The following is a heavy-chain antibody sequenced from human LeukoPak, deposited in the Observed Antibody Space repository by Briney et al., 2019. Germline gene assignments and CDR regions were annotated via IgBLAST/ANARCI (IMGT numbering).Heavy chain of an antibody. V-gene: IGHV3-66*01. Sequence: PGGSLRLSCAASGFTVSLSYLSWVRQAPGKGLEWVSGIYGGGTTFFADSVKGRVIMYRDSSKNTLYFEMNNLRAEDTAVYYCARDHSSSWSLADWGQGTLVTVSS. CDR3: ARDHSSSWSLAD. D-gene: IGHD6-13*01. CDR2: IYGGGTT. CDR1: GFTVSLSY. J-gene: IGHJ4*02.